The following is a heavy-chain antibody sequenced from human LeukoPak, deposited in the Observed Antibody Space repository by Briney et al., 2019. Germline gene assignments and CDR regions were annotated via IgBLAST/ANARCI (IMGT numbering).Heavy chain of an antibody. CDR3: ASHRDIVANFDY. V-gene: IGHV4-59*01. J-gene: IGHJ4*02. CDR2: IYYGGST. D-gene: IGHD5-12*01. Sequence: SETLSLTCTVSGGSISSYYWSWIRQPPGKGLEWIGYIYYGGSTNYNPSLKSRVTISVDTSKNQFSLKLSSVTAADTAVYYCASHRDIVANFDYWGQGTLVTVSS. CDR1: GGSISSYY.